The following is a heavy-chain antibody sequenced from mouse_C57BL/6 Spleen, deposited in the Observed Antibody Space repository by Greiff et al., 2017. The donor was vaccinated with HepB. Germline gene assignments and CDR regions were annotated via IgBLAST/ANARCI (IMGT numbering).Heavy chain of an antibody. Sequence: QSGPGMVKPSQSLSLTCTVTGYSITSGYDWHWIRHFPGNKLEWMGYISYSGSTNYNPSLKSRISITHDTSKNHFFLKLNSVTTEDTATYYCARESYYGQGFAYWGQGTLVTVSA. CDR3: ARESYYGQGFAY. D-gene: IGHD1-1*01. V-gene: IGHV3-1*01. CDR1: GYSITSGYD. J-gene: IGHJ3*01. CDR2: ISYSGST.